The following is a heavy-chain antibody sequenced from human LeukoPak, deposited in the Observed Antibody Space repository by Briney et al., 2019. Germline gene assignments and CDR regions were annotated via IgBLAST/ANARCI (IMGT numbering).Heavy chain of an antibody. V-gene: IGHV1-8*01. D-gene: IGHD3-9*01. Sequence: ASVKVSCKASGYTFTSYDINWVRQATGQGLEWMGWMNPNSGNTGYAQKFQGRVTITADKSTSTAYMELSSLRSEDTAVYYCASTHYDILTGYYTSTGLNNYGMDVWGQGTTVTVSS. CDR2: MNPNSGNT. J-gene: IGHJ6*02. CDR3: ASTHYDILTGYYTSTGLNNYGMDV. CDR1: GYTFTSYD.